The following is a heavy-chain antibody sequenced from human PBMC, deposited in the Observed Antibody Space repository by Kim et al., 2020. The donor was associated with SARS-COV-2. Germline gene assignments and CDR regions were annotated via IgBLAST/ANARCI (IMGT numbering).Heavy chain of an antibody. D-gene: IGHD3-22*01. Sequence: GSTASSPSLKNQATISVDTSKNQFSLKRSSVTAADTAVYYCGRHRFYYDSWGQGTLVTVSS. CDR2: GST. J-gene: IGHJ4*02. V-gene: IGHV4-39*01. CDR3: GRHRFYYDS.